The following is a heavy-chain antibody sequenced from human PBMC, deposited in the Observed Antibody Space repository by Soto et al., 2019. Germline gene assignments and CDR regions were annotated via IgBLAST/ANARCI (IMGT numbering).Heavy chain of an antibody. Sequence: GGSLRLSCAASGFTFSSYAMHWVRRAPGKGLEWVAVISYDGSNKYYADSVKGRFTISRDNSKNTLYLQMNSLRAEDTAVYYCARGRITMIVVVISHGMDVWGQGTTVTVSS. J-gene: IGHJ6*02. V-gene: IGHV3-30-3*01. CDR1: GFTFSSYA. CDR3: ARGRITMIVVVISHGMDV. CDR2: ISYDGSNK. D-gene: IGHD3-22*01.